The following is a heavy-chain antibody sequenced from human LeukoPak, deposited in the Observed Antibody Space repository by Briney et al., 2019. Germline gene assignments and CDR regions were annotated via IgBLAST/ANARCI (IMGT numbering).Heavy chain of an antibody. CDR1: GGSFSGYY. D-gene: IGHD5-18*01. V-gene: IGHV4-34*01. J-gene: IGHJ6*03. Sequence: PSETLSLTCAVYGGSFSGYYWSWIRQPPGKGLEWIGSIYYSGSTYYNPSLKSRVTISVDTSKNQFSLKLSSVTAADTAVYYCAGGYSYGSTYYYMDVWGKGTTVTISS. CDR3: AGGYSYGSTYYYMDV. CDR2: IYYSGST.